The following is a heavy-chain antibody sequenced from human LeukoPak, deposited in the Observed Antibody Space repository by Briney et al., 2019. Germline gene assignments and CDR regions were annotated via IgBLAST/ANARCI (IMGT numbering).Heavy chain of an antibody. CDR2: IYYSGST. V-gene: IGHV4-30-4*01. Sequence: SRTLSLTCTVSGGSISSGDYYWSWMRQPPGKGLEWIGYIYYSGSTYYNSSLKSRVTISVDTSKNQFSLKLSSVTAADTAVYYCARDRYGQRIFDYWGQGTLVTVSS. J-gene: IGHJ4*02. CDR3: ARDRYGQRIFDY. CDR1: GGSISSGDYY. D-gene: IGHD2-15*01.